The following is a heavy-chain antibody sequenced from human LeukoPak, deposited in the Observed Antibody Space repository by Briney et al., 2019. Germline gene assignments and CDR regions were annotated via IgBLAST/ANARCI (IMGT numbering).Heavy chain of an antibody. CDR1: GGSMSPYY. J-gene: IGHJ4*02. D-gene: IGHD3-22*01. CDR3: ARGPTPGVVVITGFDY. Sequence: SETLSLTCTVSGGSMSPYYWSWIRQTPGKGLEWIGYTFTSGGTNYNPSLKSRVTISVDTSKNQFSLKLSSVTAADTAVYYCARGPTPGVVVITGFDYWGQGTLVTVSS. CDR2: TFTSGGT. V-gene: IGHV4-4*09.